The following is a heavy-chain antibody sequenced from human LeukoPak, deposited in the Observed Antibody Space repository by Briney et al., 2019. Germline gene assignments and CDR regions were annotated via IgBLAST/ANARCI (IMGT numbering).Heavy chain of an antibody. Sequence: GGSLRLSCAASGFTVSSNYMSWVRQAPGKGLEWVSVIYSGGSTYYADSVKGRFTISRDNSKNTLYLQMNSLRTEDTAVYCCANPNWFDPWGQGTLVTVSS. CDR2: IYSGGST. CDR1: GFTVSSNY. CDR3: ANPNWFDP. J-gene: IGHJ5*02. V-gene: IGHV3-53*05.